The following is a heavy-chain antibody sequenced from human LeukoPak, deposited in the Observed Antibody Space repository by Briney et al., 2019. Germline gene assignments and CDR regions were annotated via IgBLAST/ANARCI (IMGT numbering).Heavy chain of an antibody. CDR3: AKEGYPADDY. J-gene: IGHJ4*02. D-gene: IGHD5-12*01. Sequence: PGGSLRLSCAASGFTFSDVWMAWVRQAPGKGLEWVSGITSSGTTTYYADSVKGRFTISRDNSKNTLYLRLNSLRAEDTAVYYCAKEGYPADDYWGQGTLVTVSS. V-gene: IGHV3-23*01. CDR1: GFTFSDVW. CDR2: ITSSGTTT.